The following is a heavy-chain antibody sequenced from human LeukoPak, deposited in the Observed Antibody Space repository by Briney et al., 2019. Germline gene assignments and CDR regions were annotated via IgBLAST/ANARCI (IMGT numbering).Heavy chain of an antibody. CDR2: ISGSGGST. Sequence: GGSLRLSCAASGFTFSSYAMSWVRQAPGKGLEWVSTISGSGGSTYYADSVKGRFTISRDNSKNTLYLQMNSLRAEDTAVYYCAKDSDCSSTSYYSVAFDIWGQGTMVTASS. J-gene: IGHJ3*02. CDR3: AKDSDCSSTSYYSVAFDI. D-gene: IGHD2-2*02. V-gene: IGHV3-23*01. CDR1: GFTFSSYA.